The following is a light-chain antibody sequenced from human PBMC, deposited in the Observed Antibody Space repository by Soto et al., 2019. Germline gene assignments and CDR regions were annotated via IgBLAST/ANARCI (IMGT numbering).Light chain of an antibody. CDR2: DAS. J-gene: IGKJ1*01. CDR3: QHPTHWPWT. V-gene: IGKV3-11*01. Sequence: ASQSVRNYLFWFQQKPGQAPRLLMYDASNRATGIPARFSGSGSGTDITLTIGVLEPEHIGFYYRQHPTHWPWTCGQGTKVDIK. CDR1: QSVRNY.